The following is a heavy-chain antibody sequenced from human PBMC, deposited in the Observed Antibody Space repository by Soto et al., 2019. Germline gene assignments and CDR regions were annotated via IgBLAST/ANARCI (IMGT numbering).Heavy chain of an antibody. Sequence: GASVKVSCKASGYTFTSYGISWVRQAPGQGLEWMGWISAYNGNTNYAQKLQGRVTMTTDTSTSTAYMELRSLRSDDTAVYYCAREANDRYSYGYLIDWFEPWGQGTLVTFSS. J-gene: IGHJ5*02. CDR2: ISAYNGNT. V-gene: IGHV1-18*01. D-gene: IGHD5-18*01. CDR3: AREANDRYSYGYLIDWFEP. CDR1: GYTFTSYG.